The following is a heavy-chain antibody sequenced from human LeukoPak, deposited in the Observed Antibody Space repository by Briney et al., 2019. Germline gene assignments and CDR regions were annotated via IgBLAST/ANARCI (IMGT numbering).Heavy chain of an antibody. D-gene: IGHD5-18*01. CDR2: ISGSGGST. J-gene: IGHJ4*02. CDR1: GFTFSSYA. CDR3: ARAGRGFSYGSMDK. Sequence: PGGSLRLSCAASGFTFSSYAMSWVRQAPGKGLEWVSAISGSGGSTYYADSVKGRFTISRDNSKNTLYLQMNSLRAEDTAVYYCARAGRGFSYGSMDKWGQGTQVTVSS. V-gene: IGHV3-23*01.